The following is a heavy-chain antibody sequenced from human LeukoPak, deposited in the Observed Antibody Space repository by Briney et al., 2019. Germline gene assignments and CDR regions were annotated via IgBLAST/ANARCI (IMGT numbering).Heavy chain of an antibody. D-gene: IGHD3-10*01. J-gene: IGHJ4*02. CDR3: ARVFLRGSGSYYY. Sequence: GASVTVSCTASGDTFTGYYMHWVRQAPGQGLEWMGWINPNSGGTNYAQKFQGRVTMTRDTSISTAYMELSRLRSDDTAVYYCARVFLRGSGSYYYWGQGTLVTVSS. V-gene: IGHV1-2*02. CDR1: GDTFTGYY. CDR2: INPNSGGT.